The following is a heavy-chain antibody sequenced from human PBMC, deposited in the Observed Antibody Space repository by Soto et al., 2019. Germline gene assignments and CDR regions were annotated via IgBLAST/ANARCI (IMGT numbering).Heavy chain of an antibody. V-gene: IGHV3-7*01. D-gene: IGHD3-3*01. J-gene: IGHJ5*02. CDR1: GFTFSSYW. Sequence: PGGSLRLSCAASGFTFSSYWMSWVRQAPGKGLEWVANIKQDGSEKYYVDSVKGRFTISRDNAKNSLYLQMNSLRAEDTAVYYSARENGLRFLEWLSHNWFDPWGQGTLVTVSS. CDR2: IKQDGSEK. CDR3: ARENGLRFLEWLSHNWFDP.